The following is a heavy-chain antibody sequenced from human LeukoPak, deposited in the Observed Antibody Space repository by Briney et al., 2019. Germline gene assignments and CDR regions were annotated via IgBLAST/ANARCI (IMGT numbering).Heavy chain of an antibody. V-gene: IGHV4-34*01. Sequence: PSESLSVNCAAYGETFTDFHWSWIRQSPRNGPDWIGEINDGGSTNYNPSLKSRVTISVDTSKNQSSLRLSSVTAADTAVYYCARVRVDVVRGARYGMDVWGKGTTVSVSS. CDR2: INDGGST. D-gene: IGHD3-10*01. CDR3: ARVRVDVVRGARYGMDV. CDR1: GETFTDFH. J-gene: IGHJ6*04.